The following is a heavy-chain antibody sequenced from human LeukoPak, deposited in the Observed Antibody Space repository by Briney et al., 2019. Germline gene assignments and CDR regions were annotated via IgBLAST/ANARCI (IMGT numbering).Heavy chain of an antibody. J-gene: IGHJ3*02. Sequence: GESLKISCKGSGYSFTSYWIGWVRQMPGKGLEWMGIIYPGDSDTRYSPSFQGQVTISADKSISTAYLQWSSLKASDTAMYYCARHFSGGIAAAENAFDIWGQGTMVTVSS. V-gene: IGHV5-51*01. D-gene: IGHD6-13*01. CDR1: GYSFTSYW. CDR3: ARHFSGGIAAAENAFDI. CDR2: IYPGDSDT.